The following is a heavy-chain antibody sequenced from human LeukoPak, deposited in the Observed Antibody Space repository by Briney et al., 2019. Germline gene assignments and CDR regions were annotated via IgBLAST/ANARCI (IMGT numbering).Heavy chain of an antibody. CDR3: AKASGSSGYYYWYFDL. V-gene: IGHV3-9*03. J-gene: IGHJ2*01. CDR1: GLTFDDYA. CDR2: ISWNSGSI. Sequence: GRSLRLSCAASGLTFDDYAMHWVRQAPGKGLEWVSGISWNSGSIGYADSVKGRFTISRDNAKNSLYLQMNSLRAEDMAFYYCAKASGSSGYYYWYFDLWGRGTLVTVSS. D-gene: IGHD3-22*01.